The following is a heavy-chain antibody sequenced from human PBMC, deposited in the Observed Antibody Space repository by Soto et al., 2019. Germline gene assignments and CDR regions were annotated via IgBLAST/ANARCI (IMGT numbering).Heavy chain of an antibody. CDR2: ISSSSSTI. CDR1: GFTFSSYS. J-gene: IGHJ6*03. V-gene: IGHV3-48*01. D-gene: IGHD2-15*01. CDR3: AKDPRYSNYYYYYMDV. Sequence: GGSLRLSCAASGFTFSSYSMNWVRQAPGKGLEWVSYISSSSSTIYYADSVKGRFTISRDNAKNSLYLQMNSLRAEDTAVYYCAKDPRYSNYYYYYMDVWGKGTTVTVSS.